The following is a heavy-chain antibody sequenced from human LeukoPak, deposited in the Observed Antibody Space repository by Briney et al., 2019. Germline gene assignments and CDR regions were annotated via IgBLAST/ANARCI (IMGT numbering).Heavy chain of an antibody. D-gene: IGHD5-12*01. J-gene: IGHJ6*04. CDR2: INHSGST. CDR3: ASSGKQPGYPTDV. CDR1: GGSTSSDY. V-gene: IGHV4-34*01. Sequence: SETLSLTCTVSGGSTSSDYWNWIRHPAEKGLEWIGEINHSGSTNYNPSLKSRVPISVDASKNQFSLKLSSVTAADTAVYYCASSGKQPGYPTDVWGKGTTVTVSS.